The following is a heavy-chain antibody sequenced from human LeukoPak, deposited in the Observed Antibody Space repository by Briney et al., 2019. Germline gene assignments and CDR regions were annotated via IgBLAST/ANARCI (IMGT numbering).Heavy chain of an antibody. CDR3: ALSTDPSSVITFDY. D-gene: IGHD3-22*01. V-gene: IGHV2-5*01. CDR2: SDSNDDK. J-gene: IGHJ4*02. CDR1: GVSSRAGGVA. Sequence: SGPTLAKPTEPRTLTYTLSGVSSRAGGVAVGWIRQPQVKALEWLAVSDSNDDKRYISSHKTRLTITKETAKNQVVLTVTNMDPVDTATYSCALSTDPSSVITFDYWGQGTLVTVSS.